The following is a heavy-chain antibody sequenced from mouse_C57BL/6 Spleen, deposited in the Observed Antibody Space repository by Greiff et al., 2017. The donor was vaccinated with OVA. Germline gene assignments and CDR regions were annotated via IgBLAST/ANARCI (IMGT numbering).Heavy chain of an antibody. CDR3: ARAITTVVADWYFDV. Sequence: QVQLQQPGTELVKPGASVKLSCKASGYTFTSYWMHWVKQRPGQGLEWIGNINPSNGGTNYNEKFKSKATLTVDKSSSTAYMQLSSLTSEDSAVYYWARAITTVVADWYFDVWGTGTTVTVSS. CDR1: GYTFTSYW. J-gene: IGHJ1*03. V-gene: IGHV1-53*01. CDR2: INPSNGGT. D-gene: IGHD1-1*01.